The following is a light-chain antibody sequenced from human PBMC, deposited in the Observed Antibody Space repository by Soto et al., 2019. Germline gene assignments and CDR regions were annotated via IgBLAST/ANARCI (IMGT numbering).Light chain of an antibody. V-gene: IGKV1-39*01. CDR2: APS. CDR1: QSISSY. Sequence: DIQMTQSPSSLSASVGDRVTITCRASQSISSYLNWYQQKPGKAPKLLIYAPSSLQSGVPSRFSGSGSGTDFTLTISSLQPEDFATYYCQQSYSTPLTFGGGTKVELK. J-gene: IGKJ4*01. CDR3: QQSYSTPLT.